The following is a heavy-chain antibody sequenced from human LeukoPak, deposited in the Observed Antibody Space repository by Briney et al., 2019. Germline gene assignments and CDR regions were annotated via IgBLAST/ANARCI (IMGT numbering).Heavy chain of an antibody. CDR2: IWYDGSNK. J-gene: IGHJ4*02. CDR1: GFTFSTYG. CDR3: ARDKGDCSGGSCYFEGFDY. D-gene: IGHD2-15*01. Sequence: GGSLRLSCAASGFTFSTYGMHWVRQAPGKGLEWVALIWYDGSNKYYADSVKGRFTIPRDNSKNTLYLQMNSLRAEDTAVYYCARDKGDCSGGSCYFEGFDYWGQGTLVTVSS. V-gene: IGHV3-30*02.